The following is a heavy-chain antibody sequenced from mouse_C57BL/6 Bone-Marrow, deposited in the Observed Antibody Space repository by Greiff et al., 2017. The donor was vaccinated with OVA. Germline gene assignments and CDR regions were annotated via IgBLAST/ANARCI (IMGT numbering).Heavy chain of an antibody. Sequence: QVQLKESGAELARPGASVKLSCKASGYTFPSYGLSWVKQRTGQGLAWIGEIYPRSGNTYYNEKFKGKATLTADKSSSTAYMELRSLTSEDSAVYFCARGRLRRGALDYWGQGTTLTVSS. J-gene: IGHJ2*01. CDR3: ARGRLRRGALDY. V-gene: IGHV1-81*01. CDR1: GYTFPSYG. CDR2: IYPRSGNT. D-gene: IGHD2-4*01.